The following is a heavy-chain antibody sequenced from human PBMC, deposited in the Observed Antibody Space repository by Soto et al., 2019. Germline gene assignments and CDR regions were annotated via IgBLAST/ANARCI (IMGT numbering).Heavy chain of an antibody. CDR1: GFTFSRYW. J-gene: IGHJ6*02. CDR2: INTDKSTL. V-gene: IGHV3-74*03. D-gene: IGHD3-3*01. Sequence: PGGSLRLSCLASGFTFSRYWMHWVRQAPGKGLVWVSRINTDKSTLTYADSVEGRFTISRDNAKNTLYLQMDSLRAEDTAVYYSVFLPFYDFLIVYYTHLFDYVMAVGAQGTTDPVSS. CDR3: VFLPFYDFLIVYYTHLFDYVMAV.